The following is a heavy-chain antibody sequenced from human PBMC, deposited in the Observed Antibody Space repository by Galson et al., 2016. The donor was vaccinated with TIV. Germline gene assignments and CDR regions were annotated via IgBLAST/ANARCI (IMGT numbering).Heavy chain of an antibody. CDR3: ARVNWARAFGY. D-gene: IGHD7-27*01. J-gene: IGHJ4*02. CDR2: FNPDSGAT. V-gene: IGHV1-2*02. Sequence: SVKVSCKASGYIFINYYIHWVRQAPGQGLEWLGWFNPDSGATQYAQKLQGRVTMTRDTSISTAYMERRRLISDETAVYYCARVNWARAFGYWGQGTQVTVSS. CDR1: GYIFINYY.